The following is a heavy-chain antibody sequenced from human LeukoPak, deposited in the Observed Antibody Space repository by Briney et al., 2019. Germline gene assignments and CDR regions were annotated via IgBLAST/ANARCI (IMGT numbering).Heavy chain of an antibody. D-gene: IGHD3-22*01. CDR3: GRLPDSRTEAVDI. V-gene: IGHV4-59*08. CDR1: GFTFSSYA. J-gene: IGHJ3*02. CDR2: MYDSGST. Sequence: GSLRLSCAASGFTFSSYAMSWVRQAPGKGLEWIGYMYDSGSTKYNPSLKSRVTISVDMSRNQFSLKLSSVTAADTAVYYCGRLPDSRTEAVDIWGQGTVVTVSS.